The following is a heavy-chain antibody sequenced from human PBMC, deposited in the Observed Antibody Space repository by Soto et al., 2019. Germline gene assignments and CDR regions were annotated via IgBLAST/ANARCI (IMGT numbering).Heavy chain of an antibody. CDR3: ARGVTMIVLYN. Sequence: SETLSLTCTVSGGSISSGDYYWSWIRQPPGKGLEWIGYIYYSGSTNYNPSLKSRVTISVDTSKNQFSLKLSSVTAADTAVYYCARGVTMIVLYNWGQGTLVTVSS. J-gene: IGHJ4*02. CDR2: IYYSGST. V-gene: IGHV4-61*08. D-gene: IGHD3-22*01. CDR1: GGSISSGDYY.